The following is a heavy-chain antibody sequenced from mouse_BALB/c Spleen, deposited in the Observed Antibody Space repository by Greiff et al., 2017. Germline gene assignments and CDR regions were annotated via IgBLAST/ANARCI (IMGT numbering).Heavy chain of an antibody. CDR3: ARGPYGNYWYFDV. CDR1: GFSLTSYG. D-gene: IGHD2-1*01. CDR2: IWAGGST. J-gene: IGHJ1*01. Sequence: QVQLKQSGPGLVAPSQSLSITCTVSGFSLTSYGVHWVRQPPGKGLEWLGVIWAGGSTNYNSALMSRLSISKDNSKSQVFLKMNSLQTDDTAMYYCARGPYGNYWYFDVWGAGTTVTVSS. V-gene: IGHV2-9*02.